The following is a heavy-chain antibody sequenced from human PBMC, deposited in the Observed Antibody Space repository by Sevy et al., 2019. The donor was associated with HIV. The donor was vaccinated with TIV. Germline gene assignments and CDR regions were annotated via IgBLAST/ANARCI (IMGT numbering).Heavy chain of an antibody. J-gene: IGHJ6*02. Sequence: GGSLRLSCGVSGFTFSSYSMNWIRQAPGKGLEWVSYISSSSSYTNYADSVKGRFTISRDNAKNSLYLQMNSLRAEDTVVYYWARDREVVGIAAAGDYYYYYGMDVSGQGTTVTVSS. CDR3: ARDREVVGIAAAGDYYYYYGMDV. D-gene: IGHD6-13*01. V-gene: IGHV3-21*05. CDR2: ISSSSSYT. CDR1: GFTFSSYS.